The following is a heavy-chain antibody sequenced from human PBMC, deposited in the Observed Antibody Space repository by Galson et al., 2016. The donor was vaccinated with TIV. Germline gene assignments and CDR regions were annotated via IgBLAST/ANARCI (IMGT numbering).Heavy chain of an antibody. CDR2: VNNDGSNT. Sequence: SLRLSCAASGFTFSGYWMHWVRQAPGKGLEGVARVNNDGSNTRYVDSVKGRFTISRDNAKKALYLQMDSLRAEDMALYHCAKGYYDSSGYYYEGYFISWGQGALVTVSS. CDR1: GFTFSGYW. CDR3: AKGYYDSSGYYYEGYFIS. V-gene: IGHV3-74*01. D-gene: IGHD3-22*01. J-gene: IGHJ4*02.